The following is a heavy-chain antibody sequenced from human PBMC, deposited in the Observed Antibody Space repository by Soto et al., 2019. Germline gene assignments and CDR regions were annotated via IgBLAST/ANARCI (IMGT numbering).Heavy chain of an antibody. Sequence: GGSLRLSCAASGFTFSSYGMHWVRQAPGKGLEWVAVIWYDGSNKYYADSVKGRFTISRDNSKNTLYLQMNSLRAEDTAVYYCARNMVRGVRAYYYMDVWGKGTTVTVSS. CDR1: GFTFSSYG. D-gene: IGHD3-10*01. V-gene: IGHV3-33*01. J-gene: IGHJ6*03. CDR2: IWYDGSNK. CDR3: ARNMVRGVRAYYYMDV.